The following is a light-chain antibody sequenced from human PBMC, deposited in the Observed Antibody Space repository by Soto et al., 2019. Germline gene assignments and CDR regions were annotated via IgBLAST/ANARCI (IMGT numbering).Light chain of an antibody. J-gene: IGLJ1*01. Sequence: QSALTQPASVSGSPGQSIAVSCSGTSSDVGGYNSVSWYHQYPCKVPKLMMYDVTNRPSVVPDRFSGSKSGNTASLAISGLQAEDECDYYCSPYASTGSYVLGTGTKVTVL. CDR3: SPYASTGSYV. V-gene: IGLV2-14*01. CDR2: DVT. CDR1: SSDVGGYNS.